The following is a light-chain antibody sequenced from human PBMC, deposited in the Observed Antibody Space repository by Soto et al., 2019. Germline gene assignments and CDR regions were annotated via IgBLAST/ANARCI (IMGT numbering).Light chain of an antibody. CDR3: QQRSNSYT. J-gene: IGKJ2*01. V-gene: IGKV3-11*01. Sequence: EIVLTQSPATLSLSPGERATLSCRASQSVSSYLAWYQQKPGQAARLLIYDASSRATGIPARFSGSGSGTDFTLTISSLAPEDFAFYYCQQRSNSYTFGQGTKLEIK. CDR1: QSVSSY. CDR2: DAS.